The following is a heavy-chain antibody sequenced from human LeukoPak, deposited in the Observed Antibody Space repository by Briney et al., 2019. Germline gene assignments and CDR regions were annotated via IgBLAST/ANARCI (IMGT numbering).Heavy chain of an antibody. CDR1: GGSISSGGYY. CDR2: IYYSGST. Sequence: SETLSLTCTVSGGSISSGGYYWSWIRQHPGKGLEWIGYIYYSGSTYYNPSLKSRVTISVDTSKNQFSLKLSSVTAADTAVYYCAREIDYGDAFDIWGQGTMVTVSS. CDR3: AREIDYGDAFDI. J-gene: IGHJ3*02. D-gene: IGHD4-17*01. V-gene: IGHV4-31*03.